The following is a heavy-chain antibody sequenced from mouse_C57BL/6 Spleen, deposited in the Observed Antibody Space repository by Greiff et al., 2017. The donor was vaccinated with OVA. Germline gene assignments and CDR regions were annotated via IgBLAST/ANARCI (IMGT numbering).Heavy chain of an antibody. CDR3: AREKGSSPAWFAY. D-gene: IGHD1-1*01. Sequence: VKLQQPGAELVKPGASVKMSCKASGYTFTSYWITWVKQRPGQGLEWIGDIYPGSGSTNYNEKFKSKATLTVDTSSSTAYMQLSSLTSEDSAVYYCAREKGSSPAWFAYWGQGTLVTVSA. CDR1: GYTFTSYW. CDR2: IYPGSGST. V-gene: IGHV1-55*01. J-gene: IGHJ3*01.